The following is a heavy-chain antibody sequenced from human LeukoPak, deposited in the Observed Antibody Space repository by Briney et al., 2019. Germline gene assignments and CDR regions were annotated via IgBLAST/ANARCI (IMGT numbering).Heavy chain of an antibody. J-gene: IGHJ4*02. CDR2: IYWDDDK. CDR1: GGSISSYYW. D-gene: IGHD3-10*01. Sequence: TLSLTCTVSGGSISSYYWSWIRQPPGKALEWLALIYWDDDKRYSPSLKSRLTITKDTSKNQVVLTMTNMDPVDTATYYCAHNLWFGELFDYWGQGTLVTVSS. V-gene: IGHV2-5*08. CDR3: AHNLWFGELFDY.